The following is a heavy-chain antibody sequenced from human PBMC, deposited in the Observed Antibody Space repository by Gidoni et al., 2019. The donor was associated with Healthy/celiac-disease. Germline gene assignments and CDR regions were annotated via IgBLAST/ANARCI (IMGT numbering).Heavy chain of an antibody. V-gene: IGHV4-59*01. CDR2: IYYSGST. CDR3: ARGVTYYYDSSGVPTFDY. D-gene: IGHD3-22*01. Sequence: QVQLQESGPGLVKPSETLSLTCTVAGGSISSNYWSWIRQPPGKGLEWIGYIYYSGSTNYNPSLKSRVTKSVDTSKNQFSLKLSSVTAADTAVYYCARGVTYYYDSSGVPTFDYWGQGTLVTVSS. CDR1: GGSISSNY. J-gene: IGHJ4*02.